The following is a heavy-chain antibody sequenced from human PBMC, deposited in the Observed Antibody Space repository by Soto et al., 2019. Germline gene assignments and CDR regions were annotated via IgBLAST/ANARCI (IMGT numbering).Heavy chain of an antibody. D-gene: IGHD1-1*01. CDR2: SSNSGSFT. CDR3: VRSGDNYNLLDY. V-gene: IGHV3-11*06. Sequence: GGSLRLSCAASGFTFSDHYMSWIRQAPGKGLEWIGYSSNSGSFTRYADSVKGRFSISRDNAKNSLYLQINSLRGDDTAIYYCVRSGDNYNLLDYWGQGT. J-gene: IGHJ4*02. CDR1: GFTFSDHY.